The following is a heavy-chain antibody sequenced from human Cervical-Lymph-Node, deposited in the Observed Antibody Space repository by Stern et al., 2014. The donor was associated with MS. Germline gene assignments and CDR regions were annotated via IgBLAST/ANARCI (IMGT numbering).Heavy chain of an antibody. V-gene: IGHV4-59*01. CDR3: ARDTVTTSLDP. CDR2: IYYSGST. J-gene: IGHJ5*02. CDR1: GGSISSYY. D-gene: IGHD4-17*01. Sequence: QVQLQESGPGLVKPSETLSLTCTVSGGSISSYYWSWIRQPPGKGLEWIGYIYYSGSTNYNPSLKSRVTISVDTSKNQFSLKLSSVTAADTAVYYCARDTVTTSLDPWGQGTLVTVSS.